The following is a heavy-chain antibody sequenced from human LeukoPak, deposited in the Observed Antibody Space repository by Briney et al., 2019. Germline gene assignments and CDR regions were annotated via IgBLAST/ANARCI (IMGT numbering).Heavy chain of an antibody. CDR2: IYYSGST. CDR3: ARDLATAMAR. J-gene: IGHJ4*02. D-gene: IGHD5-18*01. Sequence: SETLSLTCTVSGGSISSYYWSWIRQPPGKGLEWIGYIYYSGSTNYNPSLKSRVTISVDTSKNQFSLKLSSVSAADTAVYYCARDLATAMARWGQGTLVTVSS. V-gene: IGHV4-59*01. CDR1: GGSISSYY.